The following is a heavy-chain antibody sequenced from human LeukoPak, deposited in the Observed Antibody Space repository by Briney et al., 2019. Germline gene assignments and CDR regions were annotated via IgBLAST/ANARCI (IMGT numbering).Heavy chain of an antibody. V-gene: IGHV3-7*01. CDR1: GFTFSSYW. J-gene: IGHJ4*02. Sequence: GGSLRLSCAASGFTFSSYWMTWVRQAPGKGLEWVANIKQDGSEKCYVDSVKGRFTISRDNAKNPLYLQMNSLRAEDTAVYYCARDDGGSYPTTLEYWGQGTLVTVFS. D-gene: IGHD1-26*01. CDR3: ARDDGGSYPTTLEY. CDR2: IKQDGSEK.